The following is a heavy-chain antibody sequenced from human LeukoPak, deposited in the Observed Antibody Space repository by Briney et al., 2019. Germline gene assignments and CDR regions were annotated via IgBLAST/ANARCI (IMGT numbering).Heavy chain of an antibody. CDR2: ISSSSSYI. CDR1: GFTFNSYT. D-gene: IGHD3-10*01. CDR3: AKGPYYSVGFVDS. Sequence: GGSLRLSCAASGFTFNSYTMNWVRQAPGKGLESVSSISSSSSYIYYADSVKGRFTISRDNPKNMLYLQMSSLRAEDTAVYYCAKGPYYSVGFVDSWGQGTPVTVSS. V-gene: IGHV3-21*04. J-gene: IGHJ4*02.